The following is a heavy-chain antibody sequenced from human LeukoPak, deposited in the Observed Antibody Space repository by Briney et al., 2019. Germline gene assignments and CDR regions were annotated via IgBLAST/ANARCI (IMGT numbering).Heavy chain of an antibody. J-gene: IGHJ5*02. CDR2: IKSRSDGGTT. Sequence: GGSLRLSCTASGFTFRSYGMHWVRQAPGKGLEWVGHIKSRSDGGTTDYAAPVKGRSSISRDDSKNTLYLQMNSLKTEDTAVYYCTTDSFTVIVPTAKGPWGQGTLVTVSS. CDR1: GFTFRSYG. D-gene: IGHD2-2*01. V-gene: IGHV3-15*01. CDR3: TTDSFTVIVPTAKGP.